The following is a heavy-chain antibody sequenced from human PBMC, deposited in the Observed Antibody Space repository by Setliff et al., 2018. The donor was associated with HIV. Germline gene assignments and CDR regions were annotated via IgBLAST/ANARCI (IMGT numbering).Heavy chain of an antibody. CDR1: GASISSPNW. J-gene: IGHJ3*02. CDR3: ARDRTYYDAFDI. CDR2: IYQSGTT. V-gene: IGHV4-4*02. D-gene: IGHD3-10*01. Sequence: SETLSLTCAVYGASISSPNWWTWVRQPPGKGLEWIGEIYQSGTTHYNLSLESRVTISLDKSKNQFSLKLISVTAADTAVYFCARDRTYYDAFDIWGQGKLVTVSS.